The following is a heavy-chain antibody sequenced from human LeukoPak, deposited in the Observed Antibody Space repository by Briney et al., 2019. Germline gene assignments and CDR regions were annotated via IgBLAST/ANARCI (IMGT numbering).Heavy chain of an antibody. J-gene: IGHJ4*02. CDR2: ISSSSNYI. D-gene: IGHD2-15*01. V-gene: IGHV3-21*01. Sequence: GGSLRLSCAASGFTFSSYSMNWVRQAPGKGLEWVSSISSSSNYIYYADSVKGRFTISRDNAKNSLYLQMNSLRAEDTAVYYCARERVVVAATPYFDYWGQGTLVTVSS. CDR3: ARERVVVAATPYFDY. CDR1: GFTFSSYS.